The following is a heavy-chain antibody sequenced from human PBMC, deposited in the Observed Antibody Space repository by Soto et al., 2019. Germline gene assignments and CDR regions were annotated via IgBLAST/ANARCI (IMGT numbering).Heavy chain of an antibody. Sequence: SETLSLTCTVSGGSISSYYWSWIRQPPGKGLEWIGNRYNTGSTIYNPSLKSRVTISVDTSKNQFSLKLNSVTAADTAVYYCARDLWGYCGADCYPLDVWGQGTTVTVSS. CDR3: ARDLWGYCGADCYPLDV. V-gene: IGHV4-59*01. D-gene: IGHD2-21*02. CDR1: GGSISSYY. J-gene: IGHJ6*02. CDR2: RYNTGST.